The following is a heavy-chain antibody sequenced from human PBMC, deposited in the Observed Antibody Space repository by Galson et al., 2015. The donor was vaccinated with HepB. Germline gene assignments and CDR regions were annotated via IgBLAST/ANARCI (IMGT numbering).Heavy chain of an antibody. CDR1: GFTFSNSG. V-gene: IGHV3-30*18. D-gene: IGHD3-22*01. J-gene: IGHJ4*02. CDR2: ISYDGSGK. Sequence: SLRLACAASGFTFSNSGMHWVRQAPGRGLEWVALISYDGSGKSYTDSVKGRFTISRDNSKNTLSLQMNRLRAEDTAVYYCAKDLNYYDNSGDYYFAYWGQGTLVTVSS. CDR3: AKDLNYYDNSGDYYFAY.